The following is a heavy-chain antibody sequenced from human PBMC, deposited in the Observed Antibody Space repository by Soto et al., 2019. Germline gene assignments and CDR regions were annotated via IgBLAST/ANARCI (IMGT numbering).Heavy chain of an antibody. J-gene: IGHJ4*02. CDR3: ARDGAAAGPYYFDY. CDR2: ISYDGSNK. D-gene: IGHD6-13*01. V-gene: IGHV3-30-3*01. Sequence: QVQLVESGGGVVQPGRSLRLSCAASGFTFSSYAMHWVRQAPGKGLEWVAVISYDGSNKYYADSVKGRFTISRDNSKNTLYLQINSLRAEDTAVYYCARDGAAAGPYYFDYCGQGTLVTVSS. CDR1: GFTFSSYA.